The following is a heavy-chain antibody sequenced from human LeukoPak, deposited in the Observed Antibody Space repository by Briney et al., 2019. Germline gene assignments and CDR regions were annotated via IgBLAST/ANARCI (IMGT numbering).Heavy chain of an antibody. V-gene: IGHV4-34*01. D-gene: IGHD2-2*01. CDR2: INHSGST. J-gene: IGHJ3*02. CDR3: ARRFLGYCSSTSCYDAFDI. CDR1: GGSISSYY. Sequence: SETLSLTCTVSGGSISSYYWSWIRQPPGKGLEWIGEINHSGSTNYNPSLKSRVTISVDTSKNQFSLKLSSVTAADTAVYYCARRFLGYCSSTSCYDAFDIWGQGTMVTVSS.